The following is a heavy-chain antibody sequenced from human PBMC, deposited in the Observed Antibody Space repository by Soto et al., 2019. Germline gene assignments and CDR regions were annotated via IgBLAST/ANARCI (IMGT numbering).Heavy chain of an antibody. CDR2: INSDGSNT. D-gene: IGHD6-6*01. J-gene: IGHJ3*02. CDR1: GFTVSSYW. V-gene: IGHV3-74*01. CDR3: ARTRVELVEFDI. Sequence: GSLRLSCAASGFTVSSYWMHWVRQAPGKGLVWVSRINSDGSNTSYADSVKGRFTISRDNAKNTLYLQMNSLRAEDTAVYYCARTRVELVEFDIWGQGTMVTVSS.